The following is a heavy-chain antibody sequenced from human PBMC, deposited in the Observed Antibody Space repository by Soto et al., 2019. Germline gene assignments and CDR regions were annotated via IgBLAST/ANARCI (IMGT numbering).Heavy chain of an antibody. D-gene: IGHD2-2*02. CDR1: GYSFTSYW. J-gene: IGHJ6*02. CDR2: IYPGDSDT. Sequence: GESLKISCQGSGYSFTSYWIGWVRQMPGKGLEWMGIIYPGDSDTRYSPSFQGQVTISADKSISTAYLQWSSLKASDTAMYYCARLSCSSTSCHRDYYYGMDVWSQGTTVTAP. V-gene: IGHV5-51*01. CDR3: ARLSCSSTSCHRDYYYGMDV.